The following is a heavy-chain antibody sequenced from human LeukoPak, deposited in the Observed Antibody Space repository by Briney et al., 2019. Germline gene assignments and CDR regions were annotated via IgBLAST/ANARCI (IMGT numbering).Heavy chain of an antibody. Sequence: ASVKVSCKASGYTFTSYDINWVRQATGQGLEWMGWMNPNSGNTGYAQKFQGRVTMTRDTSISTAYMELSRLRSDDTAVYYCARGIYGDYGDYWGQGTLVTVSS. CDR2: MNPNSGNT. J-gene: IGHJ4*02. CDR1: GYTFTSYD. D-gene: IGHD4-17*01. CDR3: ARGIYGDYGDY. V-gene: IGHV1-8*01.